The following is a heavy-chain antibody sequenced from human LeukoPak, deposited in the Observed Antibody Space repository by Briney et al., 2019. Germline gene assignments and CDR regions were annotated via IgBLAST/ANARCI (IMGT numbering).Heavy chain of an antibody. J-gene: IGHJ5*02. D-gene: IGHD6-13*01. CDR2: IYYSGNT. CDR3: AIQERSWPASGFDP. CDR1: GVSISSSNSY. V-gene: IGHV4-39*07. Sequence: SETLSLTCTVSGVSISSSNSYWGWIRQPPGKGLEWIGSIYYSGNTYYNPSLKSQVTISVDTSKNQFSLKLSSVTAADTAVYYCAIQERSWPASGFDPWGQGTLVTVSS.